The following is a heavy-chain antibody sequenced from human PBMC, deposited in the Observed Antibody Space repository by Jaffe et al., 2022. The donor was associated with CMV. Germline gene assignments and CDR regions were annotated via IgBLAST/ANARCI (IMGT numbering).Heavy chain of an antibody. CDR2: MNPNSGNT. Sequence: QVQLVQSGAEVKKPGASVKVSCKASGYTFTSYDINWVRQATGQGLEWMGWMNPNSGNTGYAQKFQGRVTMTRNTSISTAYMELSSLRSEDTAVYYCARYPPLYGSGSYLGYYYYYGMDVWGQGTTVTVSS. J-gene: IGHJ6*02. V-gene: IGHV1-8*01. CDR3: ARYPPLYGSGSYLGYYYYYGMDV. D-gene: IGHD3-10*01. CDR1: GYTFTSYD.